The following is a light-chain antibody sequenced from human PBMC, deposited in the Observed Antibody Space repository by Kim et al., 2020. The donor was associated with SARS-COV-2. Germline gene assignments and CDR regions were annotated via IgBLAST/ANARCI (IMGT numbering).Light chain of an antibody. CDR3: QQCGSSPVA. Sequence: WFPGEEAALPCRARPGGGLGDLAWYQQKPGRAPRLLIYGASSGATGIPDRFCGSVSGTDFTLTISRLEPEEFAVYYCQQCGSSPVAFGQGTKREL. CDR2: GAS. J-gene: IGKJ2*01. V-gene: IGKV3-20*01. CDR1: PGGGLGD.